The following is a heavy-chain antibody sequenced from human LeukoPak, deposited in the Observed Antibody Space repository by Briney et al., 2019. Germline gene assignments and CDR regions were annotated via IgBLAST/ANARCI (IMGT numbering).Heavy chain of an antibody. CDR2: ISPSGDIK. CDR3: AKDDAWLRFGE. D-gene: IGHD3-10*01. Sequence: GGSLRLSCATSGFTFSNHGMNWVRQAPGKVLEWVSGISPSGDIKYYADSVKGRFTISRDNSKNTVYLEVISLTDEDTAVYYCAKDDAWLRFGEWSQGPLVTVSS. V-gene: IGHV3-23*01. J-gene: IGHJ4*02. CDR1: GFTFSNHG.